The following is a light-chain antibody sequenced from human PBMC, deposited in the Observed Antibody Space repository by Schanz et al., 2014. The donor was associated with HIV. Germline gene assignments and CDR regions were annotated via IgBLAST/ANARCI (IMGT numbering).Light chain of an antibody. Sequence: DIVMTQSPDSLAVSLGERATINCKSSQSVLYSSNSKNYLAWYQQKPRQPPKLLIYWASTRESGVPDRFSGSGSGTDFTLTISSLQAEDVAVYYCQQYYSTPSWTFGQGTKVEIK. J-gene: IGKJ1*01. CDR2: WAS. CDR3: QQYYSTPSWT. V-gene: IGKV4-1*01. CDR1: QSVLYSSNSKNY.